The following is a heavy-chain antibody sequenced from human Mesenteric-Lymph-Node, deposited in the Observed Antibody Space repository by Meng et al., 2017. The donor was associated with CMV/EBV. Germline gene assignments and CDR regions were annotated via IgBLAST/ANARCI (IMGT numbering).Heavy chain of an antibody. CDR2: VNPNSGNS. V-gene: IGHV1-8*01. Sequence: ASVKVSCKASVYTFTNYDIIWVRQATGQGLEWMGWVNPNSGNSGYAQKFQGRVSMAWNTSINTAYMELSSLRSEDTAVYYCARETEYYDFWSGYSRVWDYWGQGTLVTVSS. CDR1: VYTFTNYD. CDR3: ARETEYYDFWSGYSRVWDY. D-gene: IGHD3-3*01. J-gene: IGHJ4*02.